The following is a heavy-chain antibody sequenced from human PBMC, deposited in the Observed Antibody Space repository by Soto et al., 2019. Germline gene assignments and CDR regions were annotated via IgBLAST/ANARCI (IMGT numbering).Heavy chain of an antibody. V-gene: IGHV6-1*01. CDR1: GDSVSSDSTS. D-gene: IGHD3-10*01. Sequence: QGQLQQSGPGLVKPSQTLSLTCAISGDSVSSDSTSWNWIRQSPSRVLEWLGRTYYRSKWFHDYAASVKSRITINPDTSKNQFSLELNSMTPEDTAVYYCARGNALDVWGHGTVVTVSS. J-gene: IGHJ3*01. CDR3: ARGNALDV. CDR2: TYYRSKWFH.